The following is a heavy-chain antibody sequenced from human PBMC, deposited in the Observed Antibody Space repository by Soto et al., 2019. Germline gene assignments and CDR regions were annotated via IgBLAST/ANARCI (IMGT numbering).Heavy chain of an antibody. J-gene: IGHJ5*02. CDR1: GYTFTSYG. V-gene: IGHV1-18*01. CDR2: ISAYNGNT. Sequence: ASVRVACKASGYTFTSYGISGVRQAPGQGLEWMGWISAYNGNTNYAQKLQGRVTMTTDTSTSTAYMELRSLRSDDTAVYYCARDGYDFWSGYYWFDPWGQGTLVTVS. CDR3: ARDGYDFWSGYYWFDP. D-gene: IGHD3-3*01.